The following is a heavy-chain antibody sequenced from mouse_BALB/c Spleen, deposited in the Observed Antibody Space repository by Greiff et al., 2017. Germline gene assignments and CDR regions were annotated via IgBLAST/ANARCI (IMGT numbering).Heavy chain of an antibody. CDR2: IRNKANGYTT. V-gene: IGHV7-3*02. D-gene: IGHD2-10*01. CDR3: ARDIPYYYAMDY. CDR1: GFTFTDYY. J-gene: IGHJ4*01. Sequence: DVMLVESGGGLVQPGGSLRLSCATSGFTFTDYYMSWVRQPPGKALEWLGFIRNKANGYTTEYSASVKGRFTISRDNSQSILYLQMNTLRAEDSATYYCARDIPYYYAMDYWGQGTSVTVSS.